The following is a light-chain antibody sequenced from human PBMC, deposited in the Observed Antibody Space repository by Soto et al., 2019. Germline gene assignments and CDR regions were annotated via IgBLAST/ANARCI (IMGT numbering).Light chain of an antibody. CDR2: GAS. CDR3: QQYGSSPRT. Sequence: EIVLTQSPGTLSLSPGERATLSCRASQSVSSSYLAWYQQKPGQAPRLLIYGASSRATGIPDRFSGSGSGTDCTLTISRREPEEFAVYYCQQYGSSPRTFGQGTKVEIK. J-gene: IGKJ1*01. CDR1: QSVSSSY. V-gene: IGKV3-20*01.